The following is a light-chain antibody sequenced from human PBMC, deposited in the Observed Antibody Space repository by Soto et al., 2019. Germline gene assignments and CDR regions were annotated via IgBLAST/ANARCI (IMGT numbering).Light chain of an antibody. V-gene: IGKV3D-15*01. CDR3: QQYSDWPLT. CDR1: QTIHRN. CDR2: PPS. Sequence: EIVMTQSPATLSVSPGERVTLSCRPSQTIHRNLAWYQQRPGQAPSPLIFPPSTRATGIPARFSGNGFGTEFTLTISSLQSEDFAVYYCQQYSDWPLTFGGGTKVEIK. J-gene: IGKJ4*01.